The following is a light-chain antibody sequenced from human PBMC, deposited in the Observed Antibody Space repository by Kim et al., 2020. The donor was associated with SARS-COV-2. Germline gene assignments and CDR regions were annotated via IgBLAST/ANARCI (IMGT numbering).Light chain of an antibody. CDR1: QVISSW. Sequence: SASVGDRVTITCRASQVISSWLAWYQQKPGEAPKLLVYTASSLKGGVPSRFTASGSGTDFTLTISSLQPEDFATYYCQQTYSFPLSFGGGTKLEIK. J-gene: IGKJ4*01. V-gene: IGKV1-12*01. CDR3: QQTYSFPLS. CDR2: TAS.